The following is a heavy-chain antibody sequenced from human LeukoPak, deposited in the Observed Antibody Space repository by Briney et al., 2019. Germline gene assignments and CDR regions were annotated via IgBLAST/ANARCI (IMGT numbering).Heavy chain of an antibody. D-gene: IGHD3-22*01. J-gene: IGHJ4*02. V-gene: IGHV3-30*04. CDR2: ISYDGSNE. Sequence: PGGSLRLSCAASGFTFSSYVMHWVRQAPGKGLEWVAIISYDGSNEYYADSVKGRFTISRDNSKNTLYLQMNSLRAADTAVYYCARVYTYFDSFFDYWGQGTLVTVSS. CDR3: ARVYTYFDSFFDY. CDR1: GFTFSSYV.